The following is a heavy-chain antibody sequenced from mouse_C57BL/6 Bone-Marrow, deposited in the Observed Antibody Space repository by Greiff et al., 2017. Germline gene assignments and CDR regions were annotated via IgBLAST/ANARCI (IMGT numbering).Heavy chain of an antibody. J-gene: IGHJ3*01. CDR2: IYPGDGDT. Sequence: QVQLQQSGAELVKPGASVKISCKASGYAFSSYWMNWVKQRPGKGLEWIGQIYPGDGDTNYNGKFKGKATLTADKSTSTAYMQLSSLTSEDSAVYFCARRGGAPSWFAYWGQGTLVTVSA. D-gene: IGHD3-1*01. CDR1: GYAFSSYW. V-gene: IGHV1-80*01. CDR3: ARRGGAPSWFAY.